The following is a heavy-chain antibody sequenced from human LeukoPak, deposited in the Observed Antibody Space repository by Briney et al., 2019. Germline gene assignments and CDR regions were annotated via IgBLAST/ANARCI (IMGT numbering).Heavy chain of an antibody. J-gene: IGHJ4*02. CDR2: ISGSGGST. CDR1: GFTFSSYT. CDR3: ARDPGDIVVAGTFDY. D-gene: IGHD6-19*01. V-gene: IGHV3-23*01. Sequence: PGGSLRLSCVVSGFTFSSYTMSWVRQAPGKGLEWVSGISGSGGSTYYADSVKGRFTISRDNAKNSLYLQMNSLRAEDTALYYCARDPGDIVVAGTFDYWGQGTLVTVSS.